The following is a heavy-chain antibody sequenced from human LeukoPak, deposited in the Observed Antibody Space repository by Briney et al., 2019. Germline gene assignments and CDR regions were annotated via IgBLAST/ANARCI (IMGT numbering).Heavy chain of an antibody. Sequence: PRGSLRLSCVASGFNVSSTYMNWVRQAPGKGLEWVSLINSGGTTYYPDSVKGRFTIARDNSKNTLFLQMNSLRAEDTAVYYCAKRISGYYRVGDYFDYWGQGTLVTVSS. D-gene: IGHD3-22*01. J-gene: IGHJ4*02. CDR1: GFNVSSTY. CDR3: AKRISGYYRVGDYFDY. V-gene: IGHV3-66*01. CDR2: INSGGTT.